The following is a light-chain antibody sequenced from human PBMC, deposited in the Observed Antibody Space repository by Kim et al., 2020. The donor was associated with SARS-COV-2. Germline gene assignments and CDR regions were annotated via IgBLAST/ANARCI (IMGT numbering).Light chain of an antibody. CDR2: FDD. V-gene: IGLV1-36*01. CDR1: SSNIGNNA. Sequence: QSVLTQPPSVSEAPGQRVTISCSGSSSNIGNNAVEWYQHLPGKSPVLLIYFDDLVPSGVSDRFSGSKSGTSASLTISGLQSEDEADYFCTVWDDSLNGPVFGGGTQLTVL. CDR3: TVWDDSLNGPV. J-gene: IGLJ2*01.